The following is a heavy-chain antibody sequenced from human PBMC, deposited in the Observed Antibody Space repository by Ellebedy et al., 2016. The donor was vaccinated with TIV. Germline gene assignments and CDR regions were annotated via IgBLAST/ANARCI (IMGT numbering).Heavy chain of an antibody. V-gene: IGHV3-23*01. CDR3: STDRRSASWWEYYYGMDV. D-gene: IGHD6-13*01. CDR2: ISATGYDT. J-gene: IGHJ6*02. Sequence: GESLKISCAASGFPFDNYAMSWVRQAPGKGLEWVSTISATGYDTYYADSLKGRFTISRDNSKNTLYLQMNSLRAEDTAVYYCSTDRRSASWWEYYYGMDVWGQGTTVTVSS. CDR1: GFPFDNYA.